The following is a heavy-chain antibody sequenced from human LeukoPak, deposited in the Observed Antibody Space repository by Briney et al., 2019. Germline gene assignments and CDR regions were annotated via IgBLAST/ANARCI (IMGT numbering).Heavy chain of an antibody. CDR1: GFTVSIYA. V-gene: IGHV3-23*01. J-gene: IGHJ4*02. CDR3: AKITVYYFDY. D-gene: IGHD1-14*01. Sequence: GGSLRLSCAASGFTVSIYAMNWVRQAPGKGLEWVSVIGGSADSTYYADSGKGRFTISRDNSKNTLYLQMNSLRAEDTAVYYCAKITVYYFDYWGQGTLVTVSS. CDR2: IGGSADST.